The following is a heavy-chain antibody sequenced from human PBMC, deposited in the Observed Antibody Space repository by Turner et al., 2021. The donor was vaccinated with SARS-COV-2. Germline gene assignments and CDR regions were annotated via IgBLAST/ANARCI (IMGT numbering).Heavy chain of an antibody. CDR1: GYAFTGYY. Sequence: QVQLVPSGAEVKNPGASVKFSCKASGYAFTGYYMHWVRQAPGQGLEWMGWINPNSGGTNEAQKFQGRITMTRDTSISTVYMELSRLRSDDTAVDYGASSANSSGWHYWGQGTLVTVSS. CDR3: ASSANSSGWHY. V-gene: IGHV1-2*02. D-gene: IGHD6-19*01. J-gene: IGHJ4*02. CDR2: INPNSGGT.